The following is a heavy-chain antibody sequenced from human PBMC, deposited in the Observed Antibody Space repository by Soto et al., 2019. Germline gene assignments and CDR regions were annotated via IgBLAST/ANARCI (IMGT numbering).Heavy chain of an antibody. Sequence: QVQLVESGGGVVQPGRSLRLSCAACGFTFSSYGMHWVRQAPGKGREWVAVISYDGANYYYADSVKGRFTISRDNSKNTLYLQMDSLRAEDTVVYYCGRPYGSGSYYKAPNYWGQGTLVTVSS. J-gene: IGHJ4*02. V-gene: IGHV3-30*03. D-gene: IGHD3-10*01. CDR1: GFTFSSYG. CDR2: ISYDGANY. CDR3: GRPYGSGSYYKAPNY.